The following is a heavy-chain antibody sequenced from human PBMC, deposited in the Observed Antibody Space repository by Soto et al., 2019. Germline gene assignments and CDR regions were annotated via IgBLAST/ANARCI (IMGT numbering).Heavy chain of an antibody. J-gene: IGHJ6*03. D-gene: IGHD6-6*01. CDR2: IYYSGST. Sequence: QLQLQESGPGLVKPSETLSLTCTVSGGSISSSSYYWGWIRQPPGKGLEWIGSIYYSGSTYYNPSLKSRVTISVDTSKNQFSLKLSSVTAADTAVYYCARQGGAARSYYYYYMDVWGKGTTVTVSS. CDR3: ARQGGAARSYYYYYMDV. CDR1: GGSISSSSYY. V-gene: IGHV4-39*01.